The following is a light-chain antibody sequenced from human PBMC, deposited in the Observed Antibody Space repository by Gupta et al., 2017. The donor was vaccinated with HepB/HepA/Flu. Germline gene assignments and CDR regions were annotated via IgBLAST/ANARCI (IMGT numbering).Light chain of an antibody. CDR3: AAWDDSLNGYV. Sequence: QSVLTQPTSVSEAPRQRVTISCSGSSSNIGNNAVNWYQQLPGKAPKLLIYYDDLLPSGVSDRFSGSNSGTSASLAISGLQSEDEADYYCAAWDDSLNGYVFGTGTKVTVL. CDR2: YDD. J-gene: IGLJ1*01. CDR1: SSNIGNNA. V-gene: IGLV1-36*01.